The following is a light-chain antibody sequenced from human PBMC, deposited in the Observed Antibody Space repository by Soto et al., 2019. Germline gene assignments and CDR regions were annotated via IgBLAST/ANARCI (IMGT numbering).Light chain of an antibody. J-gene: IGKJ1*01. V-gene: IGKV3-20*01. CDR3: QQCGDSPWT. CDR1: HSVRNNY. CDR2: GAS. Sequence: EIVLTQSPGTLSLSPGERATLSCRASHSVRNNYLAWYQQKPGQAPRLLIYGASSRATGIPDRFSGSGSGTDFTLIISRLEPEDFAVYHCQQCGDSPWTFGQGTKVEVK.